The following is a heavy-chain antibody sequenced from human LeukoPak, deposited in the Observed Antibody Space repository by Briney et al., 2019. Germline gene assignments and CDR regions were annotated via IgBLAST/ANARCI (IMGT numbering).Heavy chain of an antibody. Sequence: GASVKVSCKASGYTFTSYGISWVRQAPGQGLEWMGWISAYNGNTNYAQKLQGRVTMTTDTSTSTAYMELRSLRSDDTAVYYCARPRYCSSTSCLMPDYWGQGTLVTVPS. J-gene: IGHJ4*02. CDR3: ARPRYCSSTSCLMPDY. V-gene: IGHV1-18*04. CDR1: GYTFTSYG. CDR2: ISAYNGNT. D-gene: IGHD2-2*01.